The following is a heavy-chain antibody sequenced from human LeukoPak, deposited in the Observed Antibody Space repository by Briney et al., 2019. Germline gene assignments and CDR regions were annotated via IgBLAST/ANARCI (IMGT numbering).Heavy chain of an antibody. Sequence: ASVKVSCKASGYTFTGYCMHWVRQAPGQGLEWMGWINPNSGGTNYAQKFQGRVTMTRDTSISTAYMELSRLRSDDTAVYYCARPTTPILRFLEWLLYDYYYMDVWGKGTTVTVSS. CDR1: GYTFTGYC. CDR3: ARPTTPILRFLEWLLYDYYYMDV. D-gene: IGHD3-3*01. V-gene: IGHV1-2*02. CDR2: INPNSGGT. J-gene: IGHJ6*03.